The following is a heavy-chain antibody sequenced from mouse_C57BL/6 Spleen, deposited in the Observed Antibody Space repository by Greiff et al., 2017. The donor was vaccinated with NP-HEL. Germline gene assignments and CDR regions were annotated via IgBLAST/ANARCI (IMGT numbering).Heavy chain of an antibody. CDR1: GYSFTSYY. V-gene: IGHV1-66*01. J-gene: IGHJ4*01. CDR2: IYPGSGNT. Sequence: QVHVKQSGPELVKPGASVKISCKASGYSFTSYYIHWVKQRPGQGLEWIGWIYPGSGNTKYNEKFKGKATLTADTSSSTAYMQLSSLTSEDSAVYYCARCYYGPYYAMDYWGQGTSVTVSS. CDR3: ARCYYGPYYAMDY. D-gene: IGHD1-1*01.